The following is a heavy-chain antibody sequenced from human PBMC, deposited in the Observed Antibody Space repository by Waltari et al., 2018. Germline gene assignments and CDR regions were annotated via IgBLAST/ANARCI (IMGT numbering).Heavy chain of an antibody. D-gene: IGHD3-3*01. J-gene: IGHJ4*02. V-gene: IGHV4-34*01. Sequence: QVQLQQWGAGLLKPSETLSLTCAVYGGSFSGSYWSWIRQPPGKGLEWIGEINHSGSTNYNPSLKSRVTISVDTSKNQFSLKLSSVTAADTAVYYCARDRITIFGVVTFDYWGQGTLVTVSS. CDR1: GGSFSGSY. CDR3: ARDRITIFGVVTFDY. CDR2: INHSGST.